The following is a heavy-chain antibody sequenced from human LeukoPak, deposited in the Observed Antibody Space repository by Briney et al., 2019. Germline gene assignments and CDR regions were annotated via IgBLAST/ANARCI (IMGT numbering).Heavy chain of an antibody. CDR2: ISYSGRT. V-gene: IGHV4-59*01. J-gene: IGHJ3*01. Sequence: PSESLSLSCSVSGVSISPFYWSWIRQPPGKGLEWIGCISYSGRTIYNPSLKSRVTISADTSKNQFSLKLTSVTAADTALYYCVREYFDTSDSSNTFDLWGHGTMVTVSS. CDR1: GVSISPFY. D-gene: IGHD3-22*01. CDR3: VREYFDTSDSSNTFDL.